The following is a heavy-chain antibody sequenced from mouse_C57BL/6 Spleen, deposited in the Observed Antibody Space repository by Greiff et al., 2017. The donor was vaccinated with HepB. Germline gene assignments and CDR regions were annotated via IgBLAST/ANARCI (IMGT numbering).Heavy chain of an antibody. J-gene: IGHJ2*01. CDR3: ARTAYYYGSSYDY. CDR1: GYTFTDYN. CDR2: INPNNGGT. V-gene: IGHV1-18*01. Sequence: VQLQQSGPELVKPGASVKIPCKASGYTFTDYNMDWVKQSHGKSLEWIGDINPNNGGTIYNQKFKGTATLTVAKSSSTAYMELRSLTSEDTAVYYCARTAYYYGSSYDYWGQGTTLTVSS. D-gene: IGHD1-1*01.